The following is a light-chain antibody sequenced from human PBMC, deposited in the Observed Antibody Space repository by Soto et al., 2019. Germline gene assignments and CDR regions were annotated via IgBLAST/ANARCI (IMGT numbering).Light chain of an antibody. CDR2: EVS. Sequence: QSVLTQPASVTGSPGQSITISCTGTSSDVGRYNLVSWYQQHPGKAPKLIIYEVSKQPSGVSARFSVSKSGNTASLTISGLQAEDEADYYCCSYVDGITWVFGGGTKVTVL. CDR3: CSYVDGITWV. V-gene: IGLV2-23*02. CDR1: SSDVGRYNL. J-gene: IGLJ3*02.